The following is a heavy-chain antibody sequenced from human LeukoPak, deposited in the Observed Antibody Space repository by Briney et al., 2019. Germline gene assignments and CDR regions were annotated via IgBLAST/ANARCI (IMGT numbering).Heavy chain of an antibody. D-gene: IGHD1-26*01. CDR1: GFTFSSYG. CDR3: ARSLVVGATYPYH. V-gene: IGHV3-30*03. J-gene: IGHJ5*02. Sequence: PGGSLRLSCAASGFTFSSYGMHWVRQAPGKGLEWVAVISYDGSNKYYVDSVKGRFTISRDNAKNSLYLQMHSLRAEDTAVYYCARSLVVGATYPYHWGQGTLVTVSS. CDR2: ISYDGSNK.